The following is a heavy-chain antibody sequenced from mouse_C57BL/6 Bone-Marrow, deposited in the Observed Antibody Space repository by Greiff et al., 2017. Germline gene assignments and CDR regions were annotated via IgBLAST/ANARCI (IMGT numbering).Heavy chain of an antibody. D-gene: IGHD2-2*01. V-gene: IGHV14-2*01. CDR1: GFNIKDYY. CDR3: ASLLWLQDYAMDY. Sequence: EVHLVESGAELVKPGASVKLSCTASGFNIKDYYMHWVKQRTEQGLEWIGRIDPEDGETKYAPKFQGKATITADTSSNTAYLQLSSLTSEDTAVYYCASLLWLQDYAMDYWGQGTSVTVSS. CDR2: IDPEDGET. J-gene: IGHJ4*01.